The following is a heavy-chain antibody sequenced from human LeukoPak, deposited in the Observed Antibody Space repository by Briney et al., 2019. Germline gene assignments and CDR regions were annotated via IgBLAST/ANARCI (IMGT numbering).Heavy chain of an antibody. V-gene: IGHV4-30-4*08. D-gene: IGHD5-18*01. CDR2: IYYSGST. CDR3: ARGYSYGTYDAFDI. Sequence: SQTLSLTCTVSGGSISRGGYYWSWIRQPPGKGLGWIGYIYYSGSTYYNPSLKSRVTISVDTSKNQFSLKLSSVTAADTAVYYCARGYSYGTYDAFDIWGQGTMVTVSS. CDR1: GGSISRGGYY. J-gene: IGHJ3*02.